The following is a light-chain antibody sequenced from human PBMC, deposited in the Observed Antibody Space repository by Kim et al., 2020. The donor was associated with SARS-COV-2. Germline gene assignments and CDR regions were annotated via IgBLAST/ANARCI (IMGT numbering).Light chain of an antibody. CDR1: KLGDKY. CDR3: QAWDSSTHNYV. J-gene: IGLJ1*01. V-gene: IGLV3-1*01. CDR2: QDS. Sequence: PGQTASITCSGDKLGDKYACWYQQKPGQSPVLVIYQDSKRPSGIPERFAGSNSGNTATLTISGTQAMDEADYYCQAWDSSTHNYVFGTGTKVTVL.